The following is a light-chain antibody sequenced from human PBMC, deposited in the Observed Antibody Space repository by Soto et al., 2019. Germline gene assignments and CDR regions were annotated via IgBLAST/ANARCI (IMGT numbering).Light chain of an antibody. CDR2: DVH. CDR1: SSDIGDYDY. CDR3: TSYSSGSTHVI. Sequence: QSVLTQPASVSGSPGQSITLSCTGTSSDIGDYDYVSWYQRHPGKAPKLIIYDVHNRPSGVSDRFSGSKSGNTASLTISGLQAEDEADYYCTSYSSGSTHVIFGGGTKLTVL. V-gene: IGLV2-14*03. J-gene: IGLJ2*01.